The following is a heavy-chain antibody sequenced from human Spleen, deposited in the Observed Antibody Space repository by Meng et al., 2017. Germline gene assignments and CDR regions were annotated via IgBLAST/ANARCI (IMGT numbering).Heavy chain of an antibody. Sequence: SETLSLTCTVSGGSISSGGYYWSWIRQHPGKGLEWIGYISYSGSTNYNPSLKSRVTISVDTSKNQFSLKLSSVTAADTAVYYCASSITGTLDVNFDYWGQGTLVTVSS. CDR2: ISYSGST. CDR3: ASSITGTLDVNFDY. CDR1: GGSISSGGYY. D-gene: IGHD1-20*01. V-gene: IGHV4-61*08. J-gene: IGHJ4*02.